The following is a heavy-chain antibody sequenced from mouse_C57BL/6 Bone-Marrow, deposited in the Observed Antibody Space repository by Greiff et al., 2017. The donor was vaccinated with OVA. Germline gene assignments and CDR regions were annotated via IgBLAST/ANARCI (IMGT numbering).Heavy chain of an antibody. J-gene: IGHJ2*01. Sequence: QVQLQQSGAELARPGASVKISCKASGYAFSSSWMNWVKQRPGKGLEWIGRIYPGDGDTNYNGKFKGKATLTADKSSSTAYMQLSSLTSEDSAVYFCARGEGLFDYWGQGTTLTVSS. CDR2: IYPGDGDT. CDR3: ARGEGLFDY. CDR1: GYAFSSSW. V-gene: IGHV1-82*01.